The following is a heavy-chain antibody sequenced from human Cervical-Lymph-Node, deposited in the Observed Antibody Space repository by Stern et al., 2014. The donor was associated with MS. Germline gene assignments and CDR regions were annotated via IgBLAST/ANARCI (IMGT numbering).Heavy chain of an antibody. J-gene: IGHJ6*02. CDR2: SYPGDSDT. D-gene: IGHD5-18*01. V-gene: IGHV5-51*03. CDR1: GYSFATYW. CDR3: ARPGDDTAKYGLDV. Sequence: VQLVQSGAEVKKPGASLKISCKGSGYSFATYWIGWVRQMPGKGLEWMGRSYPGDSDTRYSPPFHGQVTISADKSISTAYLHWSSLKASDTAMYYCARPGDDTAKYGLDVWGQGTTVTVSS.